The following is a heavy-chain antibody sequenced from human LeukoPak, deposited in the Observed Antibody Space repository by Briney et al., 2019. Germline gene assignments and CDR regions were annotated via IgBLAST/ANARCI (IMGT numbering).Heavy chain of an antibody. Sequence: GGSLRLSCAASGFTFSSYWMHWVRQVPGKGLVWVSRINSDGSSTSYADSVKGRFTIPRDNTKNTLYLQMNSLRAEDTAMYYCATSRTFDYWGQGTLVTVSS. CDR3: ATSRTFDY. CDR1: GFTFSSYW. V-gene: IGHV3-74*01. CDR2: INSDGSST. D-gene: IGHD1-1*01. J-gene: IGHJ4*02.